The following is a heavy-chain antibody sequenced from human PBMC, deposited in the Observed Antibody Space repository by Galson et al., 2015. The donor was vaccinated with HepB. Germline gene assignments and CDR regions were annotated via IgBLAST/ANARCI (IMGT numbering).Heavy chain of an antibody. V-gene: IGHV1-46*01. D-gene: IGHD3-10*01. CDR2: INPSGGST. CDR1: GYTFTSYY. Sequence: SVKVSCKASGYTFTSYYMHWVRQAPGQGLEWMGIINPSGGSTSYAQKFQGRVTMTRDTSTSTVYMELSSLRSEDTAVYYCAGGIEITMARGEVDYWGQGTLVTVSS. CDR3: AGGIEITMARGEVDY. J-gene: IGHJ4*02.